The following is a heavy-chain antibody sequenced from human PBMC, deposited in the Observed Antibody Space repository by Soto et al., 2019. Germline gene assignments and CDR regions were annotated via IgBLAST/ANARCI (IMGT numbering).Heavy chain of an antibody. V-gene: IGHV3-66*04. J-gene: IGHJ4*02. D-gene: IGHD5-18*01. CDR2: IYSGGSA. CDR3: ARHGYSYGGGDLDY. CDR1: GFTVSSNY. Sequence: EVQLVESGGGLVQPGGSLRLSCAASGFTVSSNYMSWVRQAPGKGLEWVSVIYSGGSAYYADSVKGRFTISRDNSKNTLYLQMNSLRAEDAAVYYCARHGYSYGGGDLDYGGQGTLVTVSS.